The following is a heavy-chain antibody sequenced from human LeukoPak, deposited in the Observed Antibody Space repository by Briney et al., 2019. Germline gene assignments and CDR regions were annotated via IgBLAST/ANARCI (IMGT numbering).Heavy chain of an antibody. CDR3: ARDRSDYYDDSGYKPLDY. V-gene: IGHV3-7*04. D-gene: IGHD3-22*01. CDR1: GFSFGTYW. CDR2: IKLDGSEE. Sequence: PGGSLRLSCAASGFSFGTYWMTWVRQAPGKGLEWVANIKLDGSEEYYEDSVKGRFTISRDNAKNSLVLQMNSLRAEDTAVYYCARDRSDYYDDSGYKPLDYWGQGTLVTVSS. J-gene: IGHJ4*02.